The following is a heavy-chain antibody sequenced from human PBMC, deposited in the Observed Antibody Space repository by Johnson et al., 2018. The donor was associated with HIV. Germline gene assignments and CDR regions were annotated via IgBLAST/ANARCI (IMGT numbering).Heavy chain of an antibody. CDR1: GFTFSSYG. Sequence: QEKLVESGGGVVQPGGSLRLSCVVSGFTFSSYGMHWVRQAPGKGLEWVAFIRYDGSNKYYADSVKGRFTISRDNSKNTLYLQMNSRRAEDTAVDYCAKDNMVGVSRDAFDIWGQGTMVTVSS. CDR2: IRYDGSNK. V-gene: IGHV3-30*02. D-gene: IGHD2/OR15-2a*01. CDR3: AKDNMVGVSRDAFDI. J-gene: IGHJ3*02.